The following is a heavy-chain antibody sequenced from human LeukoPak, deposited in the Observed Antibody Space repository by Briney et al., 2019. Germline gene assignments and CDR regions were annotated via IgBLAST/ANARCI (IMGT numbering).Heavy chain of an antibody. CDR2: IYYSGST. J-gene: IGHJ4*02. CDR1: GGSISSSSYY. CDR3: ARRRVRGVISRNLYYFDY. Sequence: PSETLSLTCTVSGGSISSSSYYWGWIRQPPGKGLEWIGSIYYSGSTYYNPSLKSRVTISVDTSKNQFSLKLSSVTAADTAVYYCARRRVRGVISRNLYYFDYWGQGTLVTVSS. D-gene: IGHD3-10*01. V-gene: IGHV4-39*01.